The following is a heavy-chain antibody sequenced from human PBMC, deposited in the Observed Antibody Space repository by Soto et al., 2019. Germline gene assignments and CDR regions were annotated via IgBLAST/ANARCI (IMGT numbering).Heavy chain of an antibody. J-gene: IGHJ4*02. CDR3: ATVGSITTAGTPFDY. Sequence: EVQLVESGGGLVKPGGSLRLSCAASDLAFSNTWMNWVRQAPGKGLEWVGRIKSKIDGGAIDYAAPVKGRFTISRDDSESTLFLQMNSLQPEDTALYYCATVGSITTAGTPFDYWGQGTLVTVSS. V-gene: IGHV3-15*07. CDR2: IKSKIDGGAI. D-gene: IGHD6-13*01. CDR1: DLAFSNTW.